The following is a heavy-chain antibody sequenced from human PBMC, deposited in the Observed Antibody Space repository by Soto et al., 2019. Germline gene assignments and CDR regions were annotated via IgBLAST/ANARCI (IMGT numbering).Heavy chain of an antibody. V-gene: IGHV3-21*01. J-gene: IGHJ3*02. Sequence: PRGSLRLSCAASGFTLSRHTMNWVRQAPGKGLEWVSFIGSRTSDIYYADSVKGRFTISRDNAKNSLYLDLTRMRAEDTAVYFWVRDYYDTSGYPNTFDMGGQGTLVTVSS. CDR2: IGSRTSDI. CDR3: VRDYYDTSGYPNTFDM. CDR1: GFTLSRHT. D-gene: IGHD3-22*01.